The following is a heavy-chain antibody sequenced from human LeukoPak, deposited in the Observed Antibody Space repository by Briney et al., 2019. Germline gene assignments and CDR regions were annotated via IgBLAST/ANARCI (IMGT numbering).Heavy chain of an antibody. CDR2: VSKDGVTK. CDR1: GFSLTHDA. CDR3: AADRWPGAPDYLDS. Sequence: GGSLRLSCAASGFSLTHDAIHWVRQAPGKGLEWVAVVSKDGVTKFYRDPVNGRFTISTDSSKNTVYLQMTGLGSEDTAIYYCAADRWPGAPDYLDSWGQGTLVTVSS. V-gene: IGHV3-30*03. J-gene: IGHJ4*02. D-gene: IGHD4-23*01.